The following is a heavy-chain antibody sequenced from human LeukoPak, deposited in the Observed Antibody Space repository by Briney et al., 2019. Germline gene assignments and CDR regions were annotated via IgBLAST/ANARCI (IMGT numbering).Heavy chain of an antibody. Sequence: GGSLRLSCAASGFTFSSYGMHWVRQAPGKGLEWVAFIRYDGSNKYYADSVKGRFTISRDNSKNTLYLQMNSLRAEDTAVYYCAKGGVRGYYYYYYYMDVWGKGTTVTVSS. CDR1: GFTFSSYG. J-gene: IGHJ6*03. V-gene: IGHV3-30*02. CDR3: AKGGVRGYYYYYYYMDV. CDR2: IRYDGSNK. D-gene: IGHD3-10*01.